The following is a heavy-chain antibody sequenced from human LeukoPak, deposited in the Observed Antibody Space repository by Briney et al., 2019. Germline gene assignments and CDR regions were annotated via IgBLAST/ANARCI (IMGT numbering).Heavy chain of an antibody. D-gene: IGHD3-22*01. V-gene: IGHV3-48*01. Sequence: GGPLRLSCAASGFTFSSYSMNWVRQAPGKGLEWVSYISSSSSTIYYADSVKGRFTISRDNAKNSLYLQMNSLRAEDTAVYYCARICYYDSSGYYPMDYWGQGTLVTVSS. J-gene: IGHJ4*02. CDR2: ISSSSSTI. CDR1: GFTFSSYS. CDR3: ARICYYDSSGYYPMDY.